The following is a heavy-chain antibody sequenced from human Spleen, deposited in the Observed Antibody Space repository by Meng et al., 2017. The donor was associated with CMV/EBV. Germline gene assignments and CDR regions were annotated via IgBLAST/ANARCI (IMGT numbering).Heavy chain of an antibody. J-gene: IGHJ6*02. Sequence: SETLSLTCAVSGGSISGYYWNWIRQPPGKGLEWIGYIYYSGNTNYNPSLKSRVTISVGRSKNQFSLKLSSVTAADTAMYYCARDQHDILTGSYRYYGLDVWGQGTTVTVSS. CDR3: ARDQHDILTGSYRYYGLDV. V-gene: IGHV4-59*01. CDR1: GGSISGYY. CDR2: IYYSGNT. D-gene: IGHD3-9*01.